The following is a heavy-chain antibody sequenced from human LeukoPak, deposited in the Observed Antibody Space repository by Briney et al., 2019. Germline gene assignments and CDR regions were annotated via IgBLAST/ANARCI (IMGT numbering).Heavy chain of an antibody. CDR1: GGSFSGYY. Sequence: PSETLSLTCAVYGGSFSGYYWSWIRQPPGKGLEWIGEINHSGSTNYNPSLKSRVTISVDTSKNQFSLRLSSVTAADTAVYYCAKEVSMYSYGHFDYWGQGTLVTVSS. CDR2: INHSGST. CDR3: AKEVSMYSYGHFDY. J-gene: IGHJ4*02. D-gene: IGHD5-18*01. V-gene: IGHV4-34*01.